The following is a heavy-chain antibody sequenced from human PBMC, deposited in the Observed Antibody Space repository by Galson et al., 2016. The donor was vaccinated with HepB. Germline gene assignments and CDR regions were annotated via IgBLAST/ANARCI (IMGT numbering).Heavy chain of an antibody. D-gene: IGHD2-8*02. CDR1: GFSLTTNGVG. CDR3: AHSRYYTGSGNHVKEGWFDP. CDR2: IFWDEDK. Sequence: PALVKPTQTLTLTCTLSGFSLTTNGVGVAWIRQPPGKALEWLALIFWDEDKRYNPSLERRLSVTKDISGSRVVLRLTNVGAADTASYYCAHSRYYTGSGNHVKEGWFDPWGQGTLVTVSS. V-gene: IGHV2-5*02. J-gene: IGHJ5*02.